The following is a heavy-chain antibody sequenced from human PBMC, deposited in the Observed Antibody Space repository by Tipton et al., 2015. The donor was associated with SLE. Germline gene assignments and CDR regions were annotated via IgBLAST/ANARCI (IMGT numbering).Heavy chain of an antibody. Sequence: SLRLSCTASGFTFGDYGMSWVRQAPGKGLEWVGFISSKAYGGTTEHAASVKDRFTISRDDSKGIAYLQMNSLKIEDTAVYYCTRALGDSSGWYSNAFDIWGQGTMVTVSS. CDR3: TRALGDSSGWYSNAFDI. V-gene: IGHV3-49*04. D-gene: IGHD6-19*01. CDR2: ISSKAYGGTT. CDR1: GFTFGDYG. J-gene: IGHJ3*02.